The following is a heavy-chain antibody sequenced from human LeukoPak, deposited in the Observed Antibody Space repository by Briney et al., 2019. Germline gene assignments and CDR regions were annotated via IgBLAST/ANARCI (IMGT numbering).Heavy chain of an antibody. J-gene: IGHJ4*02. V-gene: IGHV1-69*04. Sequence: SVKASCKASGGTFSSYAISWVRQAPGQGLEWMGRIIPILGITNYAQMFQGRVTITADKSTSTAYMELSSLRSEDTAVYYCARSPQQLVYLDYWGQGTLVTVSS. CDR1: GGTFSSYA. D-gene: IGHD6-13*01. CDR2: IIPILGIT. CDR3: ARSPQQLVYLDY.